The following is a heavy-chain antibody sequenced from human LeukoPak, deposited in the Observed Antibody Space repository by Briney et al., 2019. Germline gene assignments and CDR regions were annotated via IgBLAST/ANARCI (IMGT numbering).Heavy chain of an antibody. Sequence: SVKVSCKASGGTFSSYAISWVRQAPGQGLEWMGGIIPIFGTANYAQKFQGRVTITADESTSTAYVELSSLRSEDTAVYYCARAGCSSTSCPVYYGMDVWGQGTTVTVSS. CDR2: IIPIFGTA. V-gene: IGHV1-69*13. CDR1: GGTFSSYA. CDR3: ARAGCSSTSCPVYYGMDV. J-gene: IGHJ6*02. D-gene: IGHD2-2*01.